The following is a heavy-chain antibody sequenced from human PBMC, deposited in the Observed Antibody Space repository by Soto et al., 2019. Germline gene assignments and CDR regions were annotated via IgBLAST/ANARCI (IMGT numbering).Heavy chain of an antibody. CDR1: GFTFSSYG. J-gene: IGHJ4*02. CDR3: ARGYCSSTSCEGIVDY. D-gene: IGHD2-2*01. Sequence: QVQLVESGGGVVQPGRSLRLSCAASGFTFSSYGMHWVRQAPGRGVEWVAVIWYDGSNKYYADSVKGRFTISRDNSKNTLYMQMNILRAEDTAVDYCARGYCSSTSCEGIVDYWGQGTLVTVSS. CDR2: IWYDGSNK. V-gene: IGHV3-33*01.